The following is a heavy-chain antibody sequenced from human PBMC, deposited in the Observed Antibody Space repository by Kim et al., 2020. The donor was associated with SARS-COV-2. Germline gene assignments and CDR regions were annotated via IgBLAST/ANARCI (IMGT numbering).Heavy chain of an antibody. CDR2: INHSGST. D-gene: IGHD2-2*01. CDR3: ARGQNYCSSTSCQYSYGYWDYYGMDV. CDR1: GGSFSGYY. Sequence: SETLSLTCAVYGGSFSGYYWSWIRQPPGKGLEWIGEINHSGSTNYNPSLKSRVTISVDTSKNQFSLKLSSVTAADTAVYYCARGQNYCSSTSCQYSYGYWDYYGMDVWGQGTTVTVSS. J-gene: IGHJ6*02. V-gene: IGHV4-34*01.